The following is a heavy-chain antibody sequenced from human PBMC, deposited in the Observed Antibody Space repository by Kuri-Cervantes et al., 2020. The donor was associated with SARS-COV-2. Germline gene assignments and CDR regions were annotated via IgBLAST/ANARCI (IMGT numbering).Heavy chain of an antibody. CDR1: GFTFISYA. V-gene: IGHV3-23*01. Sequence: GGSLRLSCAASGFTFISYAMSWVRQAPGKGLEWVSAISGSGGSTYYADSVKGRFTISRDNSKNTLYLQMNSLRAEDTAVYYCAKDSRLKWELEEYYFDYWGQGTLVTVSS. CDR2: ISGSGGST. CDR3: AKDSRLKWELEEYYFDY. J-gene: IGHJ4*02. D-gene: IGHD1-26*01.